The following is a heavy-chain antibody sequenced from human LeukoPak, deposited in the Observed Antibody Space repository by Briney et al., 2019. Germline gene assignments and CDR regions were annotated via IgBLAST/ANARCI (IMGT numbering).Heavy chain of an antibody. D-gene: IGHD2-21*01. CDR2: ISSSSSTI. CDR1: GFTFSTLD. J-gene: IGHJ4*02. V-gene: IGHV3-48*02. Sequence: GGSLRLSCAASGFTFSTLDMNWVRQAPGKGLEWISYISSSSSTINYADSVRGRFTISRDNAKNSLYLQMNSLRDEDTAVYYCASRLALGYWGQGTLVTVSS. CDR3: ASRLALGY.